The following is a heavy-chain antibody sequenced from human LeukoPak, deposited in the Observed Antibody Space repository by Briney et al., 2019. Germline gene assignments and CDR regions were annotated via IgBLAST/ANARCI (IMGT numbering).Heavy chain of an antibody. CDR1: GFTFSSYG. Sequence: PGGSLRLSCAASGFTFSSYGMHWVRQAPGKGLEWVAVISYDGSNKYYADSVKGRFTISRDNSKNTLYLQMNSLRAEDTAVYYCAKDPYYYYDSSGYFDYWGQGTLVTVSS. D-gene: IGHD3-22*01. CDR2: ISYDGSNK. J-gene: IGHJ4*02. V-gene: IGHV3-30*18. CDR3: AKDPYYYYDSSGYFDY.